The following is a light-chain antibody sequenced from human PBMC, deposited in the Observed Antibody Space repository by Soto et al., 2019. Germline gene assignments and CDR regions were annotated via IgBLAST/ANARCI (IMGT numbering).Light chain of an antibody. V-gene: IGLV1-44*01. CDR2: TND. CDR3: AVWDDSQNGHV. J-gene: IGLJ1*01. CDR1: SSNIGTSS. Sequence: QSVLTQPPSASGTPGQTVTISCSGSSSNIGTSSVHWYKHLPGTAPKPLLYTNDQRPSGVPDRFSGSKSGTSASPAISGLQSKDEADYYCAVWDDSQNGHVFGAGTKLTVL.